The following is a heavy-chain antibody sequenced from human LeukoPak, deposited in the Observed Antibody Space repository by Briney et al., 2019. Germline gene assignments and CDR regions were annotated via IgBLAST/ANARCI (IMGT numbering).Heavy chain of an antibody. Sequence: ASVKVSCKASGYTFTNYGISWVRQAPGQGLEWMGRISAYNGNRNYAQKLQGRVTMTTDTSTSTAYMELRSLRSDDTAVYYCARDPGNSPSPAWFDPWGQGTLVTVSS. CDR1: GYTFTNYG. CDR2: ISAYNGNR. D-gene: IGHD2/OR15-2a*01. V-gene: IGHV1-18*01. CDR3: ARDPGNSPSPAWFDP. J-gene: IGHJ5*02.